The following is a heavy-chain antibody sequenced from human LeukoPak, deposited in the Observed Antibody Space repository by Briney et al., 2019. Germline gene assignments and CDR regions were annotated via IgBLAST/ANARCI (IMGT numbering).Heavy chain of an antibody. CDR2: ISDSGGSP. V-gene: IGHV3-23*01. CDR3: ATYRRGYHDTNESYYFDY. Sequence: PGGSLRLSCAASGITFSRFAMSWVHQAPGKRLEWVSGISDSGGSPYYADSVKGRFTISRDNSKNTLYLQMNGLRAEDTAIYYCATYRRGYHDTNESYYFDYWGQGTLVTVSS. J-gene: IGHJ4*02. D-gene: IGHD2-8*01. CDR1: GITFSRFA.